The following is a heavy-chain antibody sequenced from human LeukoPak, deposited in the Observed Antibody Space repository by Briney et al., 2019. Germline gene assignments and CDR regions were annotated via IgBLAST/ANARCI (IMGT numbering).Heavy chain of an antibody. CDR2: ISYDGSNK. D-gene: IGHD3-10*01. CDR1: GFTFSSYA. J-gene: IGHJ4*02. V-gene: IGHV3-30-3*01. CDR3: AREAEENYGSRSYEVGFDY. Sequence: GGSLRLSCAASGFTFSSYAMHWVRQAPGKGLEWVAVISYDGSNKYYADSVKGRFTISRDNSKNTLYLQMNSLRAEDTAVYYCAREAEENYGSRSYEVGFDYWGQGTLVTVSS.